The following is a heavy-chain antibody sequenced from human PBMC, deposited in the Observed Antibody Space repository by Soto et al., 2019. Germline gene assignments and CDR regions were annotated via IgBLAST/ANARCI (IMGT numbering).Heavy chain of an antibody. V-gene: IGHV1-69*01. CDR1: GGTFSSYA. CDR2: FIPLFGTS. Sequence: QVQLVQSGAEVKKPGSSVKVSCEASGGTFSSYAITWVRQAPGQGLEWMGGFIPLFGTSNYAQKFQGRVTITGDGSTSTASMGRSSLTPGDRAVNSCATGGRLIYPPNWSDPWGQGPLVTVSS. CDR3: ATGGRLIYPPNWSDP. J-gene: IGHJ5*02. D-gene: IGHD3-3*01.